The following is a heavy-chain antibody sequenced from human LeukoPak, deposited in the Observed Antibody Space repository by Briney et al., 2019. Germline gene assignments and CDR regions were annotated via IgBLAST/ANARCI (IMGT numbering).Heavy chain of an antibody. CDR1: GFTFSSYA. CDR3: AKDQGSSGSRGWFDP. D-gene: IGHD6-19*01. V-gene: IGHV3-23*01. CDR2: ISGSGGST. J-gene: IGHJ5*02. Sequence: GGSLRLSCAASGFTFSSYAMTGVRRAPGRGLEGVSAISGSGGSTYYADSVKGRFTISRDNSKNTLYLQMNSLRAEDTAVYYCAKDQGSSGSRGWFDPWGQGTLVTVSS.